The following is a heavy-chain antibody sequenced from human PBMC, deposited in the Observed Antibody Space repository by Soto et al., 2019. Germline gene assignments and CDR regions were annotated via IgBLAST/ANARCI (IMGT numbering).Heavy chain of an antibody. CDR3: ARQRRPSIYSSSWYFDY. CDR2: IYYSGST. D-gene: IGHD6-13*01. J-gene: IGHJ4*02. CDR1: GGSISSSSYY. Sequence: SETLSLTCTVSGGSISSSSYYWGWIRQPPGKGLEWIGSIYYSGSTYYNQSLKSRVTISVDTSKNQFSLKLSSVTAADTVLYYFARQRRPSIYSSSWYFDYWGQGTLVTVPS. V-gene: IGHV4-39*01.